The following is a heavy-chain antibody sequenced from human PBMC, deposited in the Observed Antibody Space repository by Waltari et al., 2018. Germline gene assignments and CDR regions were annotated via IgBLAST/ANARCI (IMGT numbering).Heavy chain of an antibody. CDR2: IRSKANSYAT. CDR3: TRTPTRYYDFWSGYYDYYMDV. J-gene: IGHJ6*03. D-gene: IGHD3-3*01. V-gene: IGHV3-73*01. Sequence: GGEWVGRIRSKANSYATAYAASVKGRFTISRDDSKNTAYLQMNSLKTEDTAVYYCTRTPTRYYDFWSGYYDYYMDVWGKGTTVTISS.